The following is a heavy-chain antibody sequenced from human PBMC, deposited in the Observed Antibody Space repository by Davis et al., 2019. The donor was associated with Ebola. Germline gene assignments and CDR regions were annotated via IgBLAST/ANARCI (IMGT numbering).Heavy chain of an antibody. Sequence: SVKVSCKASGFTFTNVQWVRQARGQRLEWIGWLVVGSGNTHYAQQFKGRVTISRGMSASAVYLELSSLRSEDTAVYYCAAGVSTYCGGDCYSTWGQGTLVTVSS. CDR1: GFTFTN. CDR3: AAGVSTYCGGDCYST. V-gene: IGHV1-58*01. D-gene: IGHD2-21*01. J-gene: IGHJ4*02. CDR2: LVVGSGNT.